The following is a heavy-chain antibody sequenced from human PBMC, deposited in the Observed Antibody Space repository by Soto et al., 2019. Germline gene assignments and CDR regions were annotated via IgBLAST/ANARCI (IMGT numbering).Heavy chain of an antibody. CDR2: VSVGGST. CDR3: AKRRGAGGHFDY. Sequence: DVQLLESGGGLVQPEGSLRLSCAASGVTFSSYAMGWVRQGPGKGLEWVAVVSVGGSTHYADSARGRFPISRDNYKNTLSLQMNSLTAEDPAVYFGAKRRGAGGHFDYWSQGALVTVSS. CDR1: GVTFSSYA. D-gene: IGHD2-15*01. J-gene: IGHJ4*02. V-gene: IGHV3-23*01.